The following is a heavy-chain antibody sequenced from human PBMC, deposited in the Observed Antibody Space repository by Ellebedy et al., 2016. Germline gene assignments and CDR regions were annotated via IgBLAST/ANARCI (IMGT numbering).Heavy chain of an antibody. J-gene: IGHJ4*02. D-gene: IGHD6-13*01. V-gene: IGHV4-4*02. CDR2: IYHSGST. CDR3: ARGGVGWRSSRKPFDY. CDR1: GGSISSSNW. Sequence: SETLSLXCAVSGGSISSSNWWSWVRQPPGKGLEWIGSIYHSGSTNYNPSLKSRVTISVDTSKNQFSLKLSSVTAADTAVYYCARGGVGWRSSRKPFDYWGQGTLVTVSS.